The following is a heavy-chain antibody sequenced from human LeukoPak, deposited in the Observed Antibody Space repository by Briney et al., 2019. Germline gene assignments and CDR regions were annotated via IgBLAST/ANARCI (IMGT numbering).Heavy chain of an antibody. Sequence: SQTLSLTCTVSGGSISSGSYCWSWIRQPAGKGLEWIGHIYSSGSTNYNPSLKSRVTISVDTSKNQFSLKLSSVTAADTAVYYCAREVVAAAGTVDYWGQGTLVTVSS. J-gene: IGHJ4*02. V-gene: IGHV4-61*09. CDR1: GGSISSGSYC. CDR2: IYSSGST. CDR3: AREVVAAAGTVDY. D-gene: IGHD6-13*01.